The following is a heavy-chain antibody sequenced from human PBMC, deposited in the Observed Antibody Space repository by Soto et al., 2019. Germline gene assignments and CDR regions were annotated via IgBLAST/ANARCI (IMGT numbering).Heavy chain of an antibody. V-gene: IGHV4-39*01. J-gene: IGHJ5*02. D-gene: IGHD3-22*01. CDR3: SRLYYYDSSGDYGTNWFDP. Sequence: SETLSLTFTVSGGSISSSGYYWCWIRQPPGEGLEWIGNIYIGGSTYYNPSLKSRVTISIDTSKNQFSLRLNTVTAAYTAVYYCSRLYYYDSSGDYGTNWFDPWGQGTLVTV. CDR1: GGSISSSGYY. CDR2: IYIGGST.